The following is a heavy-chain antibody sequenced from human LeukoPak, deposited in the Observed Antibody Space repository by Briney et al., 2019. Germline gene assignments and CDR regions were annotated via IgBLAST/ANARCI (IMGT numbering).Heavy chain of an antibody. Sequence: SETLSLTCAVYGGSFSGYYWSWIRQPPGKGLEWIGEINHSGSTNYNPSLKSRVTISVDTSKNQFSLKLSSVTAADTAVYYCARGGSAYYDFWSGYWAMDVWGKGTTVTVSS. CDR2: INHSGST. V-gene: IGHV4-34*01. CDR1: GGSFSGYY. CDR3: ARGGSAYYDFWSGYWAMDV. D-gene: IGHD3-3*01. J-gene: IGHJ6*03.